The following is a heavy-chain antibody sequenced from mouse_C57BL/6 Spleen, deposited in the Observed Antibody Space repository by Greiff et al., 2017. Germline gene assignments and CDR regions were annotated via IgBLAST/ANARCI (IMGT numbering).Heavy chain of an antibody. V-gene: IGHV1-59*01. Sequence: QVQLQQPGAELVRPGTSVKLSCKASGYTFTSYWLHWVKQRPGQGLEWIGVIDPSDSYTNYNQKFKGKATLTVDTSSSTAYMQLSSLTSEDSAVYYCARPHSYYCDYWGQGTTLTVAS. CDR3: ARPHSYYCDY. CDR2: IDPSDSYT. J-gene: IGHJ2*01. CDR1: GYTFTSYW.